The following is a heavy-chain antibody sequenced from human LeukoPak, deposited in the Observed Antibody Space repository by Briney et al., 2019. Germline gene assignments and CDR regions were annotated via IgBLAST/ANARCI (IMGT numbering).Heavy chain of an antibody. Sequence: GGSLRLSCAVSGFTFISYAMSWVRQAPGKGLEWVSVISASGGSTYYANSVKGRFTISRDNSKNTLYLQMNSLRAEDTAVYHCANGGYSGYDPADYWGQGTLVTVSS. CDR2: ISASGGST. V-gene: IGHV3-23*01. D-gene: IGHD5-12*01. CDR1: GFTFISYA. J-gene: IGHJ4*02. CDR3: ANGGYSGYDPADY.